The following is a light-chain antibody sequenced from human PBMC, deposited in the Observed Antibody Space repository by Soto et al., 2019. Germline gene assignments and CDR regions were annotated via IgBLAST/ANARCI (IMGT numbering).Light chain of an antibody. CDR1: SSDVGGYNY. Sequence: QSALTQPASVSGSPGQSITISCTGTSSDVGGYNYVSWYQQHPGKAPKLMIYEVSNRPSGDSNRFSGSKSGTTASLTISGPQAEDEADYYCSSYTSSSPYVFGTG. V-gene: IGLV2-14*01. J-gene: IGLJ1*01. CDR3: SSYTSSSPYV. CDR2: EVS.